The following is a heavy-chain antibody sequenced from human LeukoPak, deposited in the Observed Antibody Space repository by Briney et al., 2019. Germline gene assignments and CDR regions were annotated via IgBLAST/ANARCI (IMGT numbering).Heavy chain of an antibody. J-gene: IGHJ4*02. CDR2: INHSGST. Sequence: SETLSLTCAVYGGSFSGYYWSWIRQPPGKGLEWIGEINHSGSTNYNPSLKSRVTISVDTSTNQFSLKLRSVTAADTAVYYCARDARCSGGSCFDDWGQGTLVAVSS. CDR3: ARDARCSGGSCFDD. D-gene: IGHD2-15*01. V-gene: IGHV4-34*01. CDR1: GGSFSGYY.